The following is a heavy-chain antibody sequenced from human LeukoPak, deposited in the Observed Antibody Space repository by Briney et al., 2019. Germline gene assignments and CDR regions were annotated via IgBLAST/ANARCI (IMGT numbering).Heavy chain of an antibody. Sequence: PGGSLRLSCAASGFTFSSYSVNWVRQAPGKGLEWVSYISASSSVIYYADSVKGRFTISRDNAKNSVYLQMNSLRAEDTAVYYCARPKIPASQDFDYWGQGTLVSVSS. V-gene: IGHV3-48*01. CDR1: GFTFSSYS. CDR2: ISASSSVI. J-gene: IGHJ4*02. CDR3: ARPKIPASQDFDY. D-gene: IGHD2-2*01.